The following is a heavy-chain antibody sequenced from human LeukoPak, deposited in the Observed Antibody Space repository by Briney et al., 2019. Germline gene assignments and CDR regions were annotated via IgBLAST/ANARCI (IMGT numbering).Heavy chain of an antibody. CDR2: IYTSGST. J-gene: IGHJ5*02. Sequence: SETLSLTCTVSGGSISSYYWSWIRQPAGKGLEWIGRIYTSGSTNYNPSLKSRVTMSVDTSKNQFSLKLNSVTAADTAVYYCARHPTLYCGGDCYSNWFDPWGQGTLVTVSS. CDR3: ARHPTLYCGGDCYSNWFDP. CDR1: GGSISSYY. V-gene: IGHV4-4*07. D-gene: IGHD2-21*02.